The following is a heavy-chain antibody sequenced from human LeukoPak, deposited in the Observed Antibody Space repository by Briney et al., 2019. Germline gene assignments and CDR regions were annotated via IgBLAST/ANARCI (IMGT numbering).Heavy chain of an antibody. V-gene: IGHV4-59*08. Sequence: SETLSLTPTVSGGSLTGYSSRSISQPPGKGLEWIGYIYYSGSTNYNPSLKSRVTISVDTSKNQFSLKLSSVTAADTAVYYCARSVRVGQQLVPSLANNYYYMDVWGKGTTGTVSS. CDR1: GGSLTGYS. J-gene: IGHJ6*03. D-gene: IGHD6-13*01. CDR3: ARSVRVGQQLVPSLANNYYYMDV. CDR2: IYYSGST.